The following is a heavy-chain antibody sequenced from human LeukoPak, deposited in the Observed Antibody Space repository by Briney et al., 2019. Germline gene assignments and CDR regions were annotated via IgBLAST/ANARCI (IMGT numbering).Heavy chain of an antibody. V-gene: IGHV3-23*01. CDR1: GFTFSSYA. CDR3: AKDVDREWLPDY. Sequence: GGSLRLSCAASGFTFSSYAMTWVRQAPGKGLEWVSAISGSGGNTYYADSVKGRFTISRDNSKNTLYPQMNSLRVEDTAVYYCAKDVDREWLPDYWGQGTLVTVSS. CDR2: ISGSGGNT. D-gene: IGHD3-3*01. J-gene: IGHJ4*02.